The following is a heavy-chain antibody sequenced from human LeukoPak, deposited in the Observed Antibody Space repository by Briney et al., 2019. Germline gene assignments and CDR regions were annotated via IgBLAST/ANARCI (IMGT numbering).Heavy chain of an antibody. V-gene: IGHV3-7*01. J-gene: IGHJ4*02. CDR2: IKQDGSEK. D-gene: IGHD2-15*01. CDR3: ARFCSGGSCYYAIDY. CDR1: GFTFSSYW. Sequence: PGGSLRLSCAASGFTFSSYWMSWVRQAPGKGLEWVANIKQDGSEKYYVDSVKGRFTISRDNAKNSLYLQMNSLRAGDTAVYYCARFCSGGSCYYAIDYWGQGTLVTVSS.